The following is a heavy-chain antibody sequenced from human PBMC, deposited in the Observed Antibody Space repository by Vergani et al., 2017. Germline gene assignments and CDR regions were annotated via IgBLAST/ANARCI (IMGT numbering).Heavy chain of an antibody. CDR3: AGLDHSCCAENYSYYYYMDG. V-gene: IGHV4-30-4*01. CDR2: IYYRGST. D-gene: IGHD1-7*01. Sequence: QVQLQESGPGLVKPSQTLSLTCTVSGGSISSGDYYWSWIRQPAGKGLEWNGYIYYRGSTYYNPSLKSRVTISVDTSKNQFSLKLISVTAADTAVSYCAGLDHSCCAENYSYYYYMDGWGRVTTVTVSS. CDR1: GGSISSGDYY. J-gene: IGHJ6*03.